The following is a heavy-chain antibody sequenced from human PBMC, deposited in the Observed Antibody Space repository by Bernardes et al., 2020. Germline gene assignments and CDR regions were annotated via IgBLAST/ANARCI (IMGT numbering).Heavy chain of an antibody. CDR2: IYYSGST. Sequence: SETLSLTCTVSGGSISSYYWSWIRQPPGKGLEWIGYIYYSGSTNYNPSLKSRVTISVDTSKNQFSLKLSSVTAADTAVYYCARGYCSSTSCSSNWFDPWGKGTMVTVSS. CDR1: GGSISSYY. V-gene: IGHV4-59*01. CDR3: ARGYCSSTSCSSNWFDP. J-gene: IGHJ5*02. D-gene: IGHD2-2*01.